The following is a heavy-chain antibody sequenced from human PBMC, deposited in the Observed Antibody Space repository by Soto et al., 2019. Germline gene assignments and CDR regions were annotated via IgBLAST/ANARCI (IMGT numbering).Heavy chain of an antibody. D-gene: IGHD1-1*01. CDR3: ARDYRAGPRYYYYGMEV. Sequence: GGSLRLSCAASGFTFSSYSMNWVRQAPGKGLEWVSSISSSSSYIYYANSVKGRFTISRDNAKNSLYLQMNSLRAEDTSVYYCARDYRAGPRYYYYGMEVWGQGTTVTVSS. CDR2: ISSSSSYI. CDR1: GFTFSSYS. V-gene: IGHV3-21*01. J-gene: IGHJ6*02.